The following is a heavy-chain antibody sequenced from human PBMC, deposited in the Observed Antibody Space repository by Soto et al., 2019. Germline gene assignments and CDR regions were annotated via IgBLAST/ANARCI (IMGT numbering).Heavy chain of an antibody. D-gene: IGHD3-16*02. CDR1: GGSISSGGYS. J-gene: IGHJ5*02. CDR3: ARHPSRVGEVISWFDP. V-gene: IGHV4-30-2*01. CDR2: IYHSGST. Sequence: SETLSLTCAVSGGSISSGGYSWSWIRQPPGKGLEWIGYIYHSGSTYYNPYLKSRVTISVDRSKNQFSLKLSSVTAADTAVYYWARHPSRVGEVISWFDPWGQETLVTVSS.